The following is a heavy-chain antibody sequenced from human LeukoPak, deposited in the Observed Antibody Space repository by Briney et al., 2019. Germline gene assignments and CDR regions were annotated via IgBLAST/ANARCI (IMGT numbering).Heavy chain of an antibody. J-gene: IGHJ3*02. CDR1: GFTFSSYA. CDR3: ARDNYYDSSGFDAFDI. D-gene: IGHD3-22*01. V-gene: IGHV3-23*01. Sequence: PGGSLRLSCAASGFTFSSYAMSWVRQAPGKGLEWVSAISGSGGSTYYADSVKGRFTISRDNSKNTLYLQMNSLRAEDTAVYYCARDNYYDSSGFDAFDIWGQGTMVTVSS. CDR2: ISGSGGST.